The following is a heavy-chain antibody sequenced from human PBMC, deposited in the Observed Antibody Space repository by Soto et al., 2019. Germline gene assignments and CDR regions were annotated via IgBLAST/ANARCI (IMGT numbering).Heavy chain of an antibody. V-gene: IGHV3-74*01. CDR2: INSDGSST. CDR1: GFTVSSYW. D-gene: IGHD3-10*01. J-gene: IGHJ4*02. Sequence: PGGSRRLSCPASGFTVSSYWMHWVRQAPGKGLLWVSRINSDGSSTSYADSVKGRFTISRDNAKNTLYLQMNSLRAEDTAVYYCARVRMYYSRSQAAYYLDYCGQGVLVTVSS. CDR3: ARVRMYYSRSQAAYYLDY.